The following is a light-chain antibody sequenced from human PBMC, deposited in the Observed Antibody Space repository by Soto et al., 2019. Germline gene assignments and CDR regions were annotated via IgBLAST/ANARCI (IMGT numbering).Light chain of an antibody. V-gene: IGKV1-5*01. Sequence: DIQMTQSPSTLSASVGDRVTIACRASQSISGWLAWYQQKPGKAPKLLIYDASSLKSGVPSRFSGSGSGTEFTLTISSLQPDDFATYYCQQYDSYSKTFGQVTRVEIK. CDR2: DAS. J-gene: IGKJ2*01. CDR1: QSISGW. CDR3: QQYDSYSKT.